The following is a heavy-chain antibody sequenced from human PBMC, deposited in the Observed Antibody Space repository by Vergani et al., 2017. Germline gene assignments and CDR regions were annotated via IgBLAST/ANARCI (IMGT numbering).Heavy chain of an antibody. CDR2: ISSSSSYI. J-gene: IGHJ6*03. D-gene: IGHD3-3*01. CDR3: ARVTKEWFNYYYYMDV. Sequence: EVQLVESGGGLVKPGGSLRLSCAASGFTFSSYSMNWVRQAPGKGLEWVSSISSSSSYIYYADSVKGRFTISRDNAKNSLYLQMNSLRAEDTAVYYCARVTKEWFNYYYYMDVWGKGTTVTVSS. CDR1: GFTFSSYS. V-gene: IGHV3-21*01.